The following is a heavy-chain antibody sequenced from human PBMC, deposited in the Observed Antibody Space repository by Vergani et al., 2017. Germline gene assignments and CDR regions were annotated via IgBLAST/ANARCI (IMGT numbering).Heavy chain of an antibody. CDR1: GYSFTSYW. Sequence: EVQLVQSGAEVKKPGESLKISCKGSGYSFTSYWIGWVRQMPGKGLEWMGIIYPGDSDTRYSPSFQGQVTISADKSISTAYLQWSSLKASDTAMYYRAITGYSSKGSYYYYYMDVWGKGTTVTVSS. CDR2: IYPGDSDT. D-gene: IGHD6-19*01. V-gene: IGHV5-51*03. CDR3: AITGYSSKGSYYYYYMDV. J-gene: IGHJ6*03.